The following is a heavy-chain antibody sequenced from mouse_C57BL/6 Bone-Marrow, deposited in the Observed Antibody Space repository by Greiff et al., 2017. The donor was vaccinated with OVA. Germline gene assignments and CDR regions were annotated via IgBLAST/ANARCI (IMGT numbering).Heavy chain of an antibody. Sequence: VQLQQSGPELVKPGASVKMSCKASGYTFTDYNMHWVKQSHGKSLEWIGYINPNNGGTSYNQKFKGKATLTVNKSSSTAYMELRSLTSEDSAVYYCAKRLWLRRRHYFDSWGQGTTLTVSS. D-gene: IGHD2-2*01. V-gene: IGHV1-22*01. CDR3: AKRLWLRRRHYFDS. J-gene: IGHJ2*01. CDR2: INPNNGGT. CDR1: GYTFTDYN.